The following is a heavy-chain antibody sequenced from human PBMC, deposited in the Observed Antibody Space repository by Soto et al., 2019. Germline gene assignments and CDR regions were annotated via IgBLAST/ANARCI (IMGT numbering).Heavy chain of an antibody. D-gene: IGHD3-22*01. J-gene: IGHJ4*02. CDR3: ASHDYYDSSGYSPPFDY. Sequence: GGSLRLSCATSGFTFSSYSMNWVRQAPGKGLEWVSYISSSSSTIYYADSVKGRFTISRDNAKNSLYLQMNSLRDEDTAVYYCASHDYYDSSGYSPPFDYWGQGTLVTVSS. V-gene: IGHV3-48*02. CDR1: GFTFSSYS. CDR2: ISSSSSTI.